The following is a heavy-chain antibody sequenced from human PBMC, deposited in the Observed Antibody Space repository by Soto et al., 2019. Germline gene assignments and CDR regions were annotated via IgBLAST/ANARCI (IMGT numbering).Heavy chain of an antibody. CDR1: GGSSSSNDW. V-gene: IGHV4-4*02. D-gene: IGHD3-9*01. CDR3: ARGGEYYDFLTGRYTPYLAY. J-gene: IGHJ4*02. CDR2: IDYSGST. Sequence: SETLSLTCAVSGGSSSSNDWWTWVRQSPGKGLEWIGEIDYSGSTYYNPSLKSRLTLSVDRSKDQFSLKLTSVTAVDTAMYYCARGGEYYDFLTGRYTPYLAYWGQGTLVTVSS.